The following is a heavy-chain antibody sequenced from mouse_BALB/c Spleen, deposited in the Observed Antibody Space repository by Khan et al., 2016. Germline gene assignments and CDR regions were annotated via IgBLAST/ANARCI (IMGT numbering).Heavy chain of an antibody. D-gene: IGHD2-3*01. CDR3: ARYEGGFAY. V-gene: IGHV1-7*01. J-gene: IGHJ3*01. CDR1: GYTFTSYW. Sequence: QVQLQQPGAELAKPGASVKMSCKASGYTFTSYWMHWVKQRPGQGLEWIGYINPSTGYTEYNQKFKDKATLTADKSSSTAYMQLSSLTSADSAVYYCARYEGGFAYWGKGTLVTVSA. CDR2: INPSTGYT.